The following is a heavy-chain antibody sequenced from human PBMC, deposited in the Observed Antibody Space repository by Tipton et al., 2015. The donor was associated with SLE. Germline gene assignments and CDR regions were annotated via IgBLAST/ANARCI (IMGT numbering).Heavy chain of an antibody. Sequence: TLSLTCSVSGGSISSNVYYWGWMRQSPGKGLEWIANVHYNGRSYSNPSLKSRVTTSLDTSNNQFSLKLFSVTAADTAVYYCARGGPKNWFDPWGQGTLVTVSS. CDR1: GGSISSNVYY. V-gene: IGHV4-39*07. J-gene: IGHJ5*02. CDR3: ARGGPKNWFDP. D-gene: IGHD3-16*01. CDR2: VHYNGRS.